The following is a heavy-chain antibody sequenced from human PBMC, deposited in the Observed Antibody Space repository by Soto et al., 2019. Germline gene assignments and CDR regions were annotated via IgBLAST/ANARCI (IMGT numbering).Heavy chain of an antibody. CDR3: ARGPYSSSWYDY. CDR1: GGSISSYY. D-gene: IGHD6-13*01. J-gene: IGHJ4*02. Sequence: SLTCTVSGGSISSYYWSWIRQPPGKGLEWIGYIYYSGSTNYNPSLKSRVTISVDTSKNQFSLKLSSVTAADTAVYYCARGPYSSSWYDYWGQGTLVTVSS. CDR2: IYYSGST. V-gene: IGHV4-59*01.